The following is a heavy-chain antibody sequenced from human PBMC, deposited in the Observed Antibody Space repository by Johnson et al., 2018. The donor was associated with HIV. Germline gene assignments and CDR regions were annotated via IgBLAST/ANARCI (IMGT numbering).Heavy chain of an antibody. D-gene: IGHD3-3*01. V-gene: IGHV3-15*01. Sequence: VQLVESGGGLVKPGGSLRLSCAASGFTFSNAWMSWVRQAPGKGLEWVGRIKSKTDGGTTDYAAPVKGRFTISRDESKNTLDLQMNSLKTEDTAVGVFITIFGVVGKAYDAFDIWGQGTMVTVSS. CDR1: GFTFSNAW. CDR2: IKSKTDGGTT. CDR3: ITIFGVVGKAYDAFDI. J-gene: IGHJ3*02.